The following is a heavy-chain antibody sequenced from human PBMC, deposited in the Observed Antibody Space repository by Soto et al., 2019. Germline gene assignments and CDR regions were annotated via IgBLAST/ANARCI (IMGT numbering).Heavy chain of an antibody. CDR3: AGSMTTVVTLDY. Sequence: QLQLQESGPGLVKPSETLSLTCTVSGGSISSSSYYWGWIRQPPGKGLEWIGSIYYSGSTYYNPSLKSRVXLXVXXSKNQFSLKLSSVTAADTAVYYCAGSMTTVVTLDYWGQGTLVTVSS. CDR2: IYYSGST. D-gene: IGHD4-17*01. CDR1: GGSISSSSYY. J-gene: IGHJ4*02. V-gene: IGHV4-39*01.